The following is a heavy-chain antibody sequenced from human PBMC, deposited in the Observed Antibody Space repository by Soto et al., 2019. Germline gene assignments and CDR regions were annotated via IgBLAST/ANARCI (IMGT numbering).Heavy chain of an antibody. CDR2: ISSSGSTI. V-gene: IGHV3-48*03. J-gene: IGHJ6*02. CDR1: GFTFSSYE. CDR3: ARLHYYYGMDV. Sequence: AGGSLRLSCAASGFTFSSYEMNWVRQAPGKGLEWVSYISSSGSTIYYADSVKGRFTISRDNAKNSLYLQMNSLRAEDTAVYYCARLHYYYGMDVWGQGTTVTVSS.